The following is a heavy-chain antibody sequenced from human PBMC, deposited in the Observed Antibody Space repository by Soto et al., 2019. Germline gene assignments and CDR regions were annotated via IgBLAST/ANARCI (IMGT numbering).Heavy chain of an antibody. D-gene: IGHD2-2*02. CDR1: GFTFSSYA. CDR3: ANPPPILAVLVPAAIRKGVYGMDV. Sequence: PGGSLRLSCAASGFTFSSYAMSWVRQAPGKGLEWVSAISGSGGSTYYADSVKGRFTISRDNSKNTLYLQMNSLRAEDTAVYYCANPPPILAVLVPAAIRKGVYGMDVWGQGTTVTVSS. V-gene: IGHV3-23*01. J-gene: IGHJ6*02. CDR2: ISGSGGST.